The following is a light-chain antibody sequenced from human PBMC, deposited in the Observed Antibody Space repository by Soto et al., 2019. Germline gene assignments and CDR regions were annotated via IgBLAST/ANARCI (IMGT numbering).Light chain of an antibody. CDR1: SSNIGSNY. Sequence: QSVLTQPPSASGTPGQRVTISCSGSSSNIGSNYVYWYQQLPGRAPKLLIYRNNQRPSGVPDRFSGSKSGSSASLAISGLRSEDEADYYCAAWDDSLSAYYVFGTGTKVTVL. CDR3: AAWDDSLSAYYV. V-gene: IGLV1-47*01. CDR2: RNN. J-gene: IGLJ1*01.